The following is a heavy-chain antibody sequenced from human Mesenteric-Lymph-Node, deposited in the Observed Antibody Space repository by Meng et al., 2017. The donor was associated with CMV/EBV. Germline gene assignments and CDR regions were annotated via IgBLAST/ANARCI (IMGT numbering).Heavy chain of an antibody. D-gene: IGHD6-13*01. CDR2: ISGSGGST. CDR1: GFTFSSYS. V-gene: IGHV3-23*01. CDR3: AKSLVGGSSYYYYGMDV. Sequence: GESLKISCAASGFTFSSYSMNWVRQAPGKGLEWVSAISGSGGSTYYADSVKGRFTISRDNSKNTLYLQMNSLRAEDTAVYYCAKSLVGGSSYYYYGMDVWGQGTTVTVSS. J-gene: IGHJ6*02.